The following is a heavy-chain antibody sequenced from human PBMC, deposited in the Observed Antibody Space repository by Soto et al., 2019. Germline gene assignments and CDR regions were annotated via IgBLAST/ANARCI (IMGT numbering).Heavy chain of an antibody. Sequence: GESLKISCKGSGYSFTSYWIGWVRQMPGKGLEWMGIIYPGDSDTRYSPSFQGQVTISADKSISTAYLQWSSLKASDTAMYYCARHHGHPSGSFPPCYDVMVVWRQGTLVNVSS. J-gene: IGHJ6*02. CDR3: ARHHGHPSGSFPPCYDVMVV. CDR2: IYPGDSDT. V-gene: IGHV5-51*01. D-gene: IGHD3-22*01. CDR1: GYSFTSYW.